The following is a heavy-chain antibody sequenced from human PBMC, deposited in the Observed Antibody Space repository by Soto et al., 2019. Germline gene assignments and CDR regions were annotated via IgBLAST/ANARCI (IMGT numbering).Heavy chain of an antibody. CDR3: ARYQCSSSSCYTFFFDY. CDR2: ISAYNGDT. V-gene: IGHV1-18*04. J-gene: IGHJ4*02. CDR1: GYTFISYG. Sequence: QVQLVQSGAEVKKPGASVKVSCKASGYTFISYGISWVRQAPGQGLEWMGWISAYNGDTNYAQKLQGRVTMTTDTSTSTAYMELRSLRSDDTAVYYCARYQCSSSSCYTFFFDYWGQGPLVTVSS. D-gene: IGHD2-2*02.